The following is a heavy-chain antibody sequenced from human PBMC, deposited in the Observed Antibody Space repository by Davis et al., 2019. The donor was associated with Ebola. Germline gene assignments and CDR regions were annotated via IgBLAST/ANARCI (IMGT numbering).Heavy chain of an antibody. J-gene: IGHJ6*02. CDR3: ARDGLWFGELWGMDV. CDR2: IYYSGST. CDR1: GGSISSGDYY. Sequence: SETLSLTCTVSGGSISSGDYYWSWIRQPPGKGLEWIGYIYYSGSTYYNPSLKSRVTISVDTSKNQFSLKLSSVTAADTAVYYCARDGLWFGELWGMDVWGQGTTVTVSS. D-gene: IGHD3-10*01. V-gene: IGHV4-30-4*02.